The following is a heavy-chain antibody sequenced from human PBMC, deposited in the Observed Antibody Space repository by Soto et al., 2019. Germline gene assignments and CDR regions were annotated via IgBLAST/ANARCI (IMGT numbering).Heavy chain of an antibody. J-gene: IGHJ4*02. Sequence: SQTMSLTCPVSGGSIRDYYWSWIRQPPGKGLEWIGYLYSSGSTIYNPSLKSRVTISVDMSKNQFSLKVTSVTAADTAMYYCTATRRAFYYFDSWGQGTLVTVS. CDR1: GGSIRDYY. CDR3: TATRRAFYYFDS. D-gene: IGHD2-2*01. CDR2: LYSSGST. V-gene: IGHV4-4*08.